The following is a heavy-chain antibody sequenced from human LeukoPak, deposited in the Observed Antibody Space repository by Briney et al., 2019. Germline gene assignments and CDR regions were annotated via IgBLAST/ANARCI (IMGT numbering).Heavy chain of an antibody. Sequence: ASVKVSCKASGYTFTSYYMHWVRQAPGQGLEWMGKINPSGGSTTYAQKFQGRVTMTRGTSTSTVYMELSSLRSEDTAMYYCAKCRVSSSGSADYWGQGTLVTVSS. CDR1: GYTFTSYY. D-gene: IGHD6-19*01. J-gene: IGHJ4*02. CDR3: AKCRVSSSGSADY. V-gene: IGHV1-46*01. CDR2: INPSGGST.